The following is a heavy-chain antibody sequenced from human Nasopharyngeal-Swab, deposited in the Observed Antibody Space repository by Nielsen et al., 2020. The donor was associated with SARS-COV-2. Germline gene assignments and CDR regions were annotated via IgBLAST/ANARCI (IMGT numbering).Heavy chain of an antibody. CDR3: TRSYYGAYYYGMDV. Sequence: GGSLRLSCAASGFTFSSYAMHWVRQAPGKGLEWVAVISYDGSNKYYADSVKGRFTISRDNSKNTLYLQMNSLRAEDTAVYYCTRSYYGAYYYGMDVWGQGTTVTVSS. CDR1: GFTFSSYA. CDR2: ISYDGSNK. V-gene: IGHV3-30-3*01. D-gene: IGHD4-17*01. J-gene: IGHJ6*02.